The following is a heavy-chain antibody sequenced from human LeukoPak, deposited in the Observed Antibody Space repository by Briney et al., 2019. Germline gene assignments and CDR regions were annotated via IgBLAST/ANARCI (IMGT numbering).Heavy chain of an antibody. CDR2: IIPILGIA. D-gene: IGHD3-10*01. J-gene: IGHJ6*02. V-gene: IGHV1-69*04. CDR3: ARAARITMVRGALRYYGMDV. Sequence: SVKVPCKASGGTFSSYAISWVRQAPGQGLEWMGRIIPILGIANYAQKFQGRVTITADKSTSTAYMELSSLRSEDTAVYYCARAARITMVRGALRYYGMDVWGQGTTVTVSS. CDR1: GGTFSSYA.